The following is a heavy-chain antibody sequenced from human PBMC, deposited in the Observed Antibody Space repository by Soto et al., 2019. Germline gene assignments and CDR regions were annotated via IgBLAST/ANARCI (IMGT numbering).Heavy chain of an antibody. CDR1: GASITSTSSY. D-gene: IGHD3-22*01. V-gene: IGHV4-39*01. Sequence: QLQLQESGPGLVKPSETLSLTCSVSGASITSTSSYWGWIRQPPGKGLEWIAIIYYRGNTYYNPSLRSRPTIAEDTSQNRFSLKLTSVTAADAAVYYCAGQYPFDSIGYHLNFWGLGTLVTVSS. J-gene: IGHJ4*02. CDR2: IYYRGNT. CDR3: AGQYPFDSIGYHLNF.